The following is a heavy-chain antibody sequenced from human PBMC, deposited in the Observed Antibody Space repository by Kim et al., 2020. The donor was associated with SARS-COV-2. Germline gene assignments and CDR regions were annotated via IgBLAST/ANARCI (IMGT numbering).Heavy chain of an antibody. Sequence: GGSLRLSCAASGFTFSSYSMNWVRQAPGKGLEWVSYISSSSSTIYYADSVKGRFTISRDNAKNSLYLQMNSLRDEDTAVYYCAREYCSGGSCYSHWFDPWGQGTLVTVSS. D-gene: IGHD2-15*01. V-gene: IGHV3-48*02. CDR1: GFTFSSYS. CDR3: AREYCSGGSCYSHWFDP. J-gene: IGHJ5*02. CDR2: ISSSSSTI.